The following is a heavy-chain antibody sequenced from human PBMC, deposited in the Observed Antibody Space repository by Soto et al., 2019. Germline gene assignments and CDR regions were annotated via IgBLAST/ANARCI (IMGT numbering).Heavy chain of an antibody. J-gene: IGHJ1*01. Sequence: GGSLRLSCAASGFTFSSYGMHWVRQAPGKGLEWVAVISYDGSNKYYADSVKGRFTISRDNSKNTLYLQMNSLRAEDTAVYYCAKDLDSSLKAEYFQHWGQGTLVTVSS. CDR2: ISYDGSNK. V-gene: IGHV3-30*18. D-gene: IGHD6-13*01. CDR1: GFTFSSYG. CDR3: AKDLDSSLKAEYFQH.